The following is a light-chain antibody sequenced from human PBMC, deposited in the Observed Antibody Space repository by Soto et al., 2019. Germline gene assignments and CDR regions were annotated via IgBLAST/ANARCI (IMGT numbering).Light chain of an antibody. V-gene: IGKV3-20*01. CDR2: GAS. CDR1: QNIGTS. J-gene: IGKJ5*01. Sequence: IVGRQSPATLSWSPCQISRLSCRAGQNIGTSLVWSQQKPGQAPRLLIYGASSRDTGIPDRFSGSGSGTDLTLTISRLEPEDFAVFFCQKSGTSEIIFGQGTRLEI. CDR3: QKSGTSEII.